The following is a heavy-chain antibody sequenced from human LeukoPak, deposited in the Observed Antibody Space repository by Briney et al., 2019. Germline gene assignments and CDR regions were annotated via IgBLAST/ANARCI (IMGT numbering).Heavy chain of an antibody. D-gene: IGHD5-12*01. V-gene: IGHV3-30*02. Sequence: GGSLRLSRAASGFTFSSYGMHWVRQAPGKGLEWVAFIRYDGSNKYYADSVKGRFTISRDNSKNTLYLQMNSLRAEDTAVYYCAKDLDIVATAWGGSLDYWGQGTLVTVSS. CDR2: IRYDGSNK. CDR3: AKDLDIVATAWGGSLDY. CDR1: GFTFSSYG. J-gene: IGHJ4*02.